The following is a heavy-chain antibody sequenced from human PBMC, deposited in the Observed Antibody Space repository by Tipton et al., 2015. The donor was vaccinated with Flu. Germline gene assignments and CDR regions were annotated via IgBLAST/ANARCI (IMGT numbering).Heavy chain of an antibody. J-gene: IGHJ3*02. CDR2: IYRTGST. CDR3: ARALNSGREYAFDI. CDR1: GGSLSGYY. D-gene: IGHD6-19*01. V-gene: IGHV4-38-2*01. Sequence: LRLSCAVYGGSLSGYYWGWIRQSPGEGLQWIASIYRTGSTYYNPSLKSRVTMSVDTTKNLFYLKLTSVTAADTAVYYCARALNSGREYAFDIWGQGAVVTVSS.